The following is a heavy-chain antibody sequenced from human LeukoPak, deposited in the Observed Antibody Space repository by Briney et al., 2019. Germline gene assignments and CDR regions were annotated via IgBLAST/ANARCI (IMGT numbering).Heavy chain of an antibody. V-gene: IGHV4-34*01. CDR3: ARGDDSSGYYYVLFDY. J-gene: IGHJ4*02. CDR2: INHSGST. Sequence: PSETLSLTCAVYGVSFSGYYWSWIRQSPGKGLEWIGEINHSGSTNYNPSLKSRVTISVDTSKNEFSLKLSSVTAADTAVYYCARGDDSSGYYYVLFDYWGQGTLVTVSS. CDR1: GVSFSGYY. D-gene: IGHD3-22*01.